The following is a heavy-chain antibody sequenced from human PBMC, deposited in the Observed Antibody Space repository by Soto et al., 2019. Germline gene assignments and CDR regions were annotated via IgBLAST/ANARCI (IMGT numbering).Heavy chain of an antibody. CDR2: IIPIFGTA. CDR3: GITFGGVAGYYYYGMDV. CDR1: GGTFSSYA. J-gene: IGHJ6*02. Sequence: ASVKVSCKASGGTFSSYAISRVRQAPGQGLEWMGGIIPIFGTANYAQKFQGRVTITADESTSTAYMELSSLRSEDTAVYYCGITFGGVAGYYYYGMDVWGQGTTVTVSS. D-gene: IGHD3-16*01. V-gene: IGHV1-69*13.